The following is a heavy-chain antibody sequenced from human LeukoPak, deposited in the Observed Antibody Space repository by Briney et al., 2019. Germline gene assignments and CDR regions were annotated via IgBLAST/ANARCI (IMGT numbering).Heavy chain of an antibody. D-gene: IGHD5-24*01. CDR2: IYYSGST. CDR1: GVSITSHY. Sequence: PSETLSLTCTVSGVSITSHYWSWIRQPPGKGLEWIGYIYYSGSTNYNPSLKSRVTISVDTSKNQFSLKLSSVTAADTAVYYCARNRDGYSPYDYWGQGTLVTVSS. J-gene: IGHJ4*02. CDR3: ARNRDGYSPYDY. V-gene: IGHV4-59*11.